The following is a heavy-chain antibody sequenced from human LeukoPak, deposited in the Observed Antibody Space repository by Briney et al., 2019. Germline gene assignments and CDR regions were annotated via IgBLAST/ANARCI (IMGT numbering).Heavy chain of an antibody. CDR2: ISSSANTI. Sequence: GGSLRLSCAASGFTFSSYEMNWVRQAPGKGLEWISYISSSANTIYYADSVKGRFTISRDNSKNTLYLQMNSLRAEDTAVYYCARGWGGTGDDYWGQGTLVTVSS. V-gene: IGHV3-48*03. D-gene: IGHD1-1*01. CDR3: ARGWGGTGDDY. CDR1: GFTFSSYE. J-gene: IGHJ4*02.